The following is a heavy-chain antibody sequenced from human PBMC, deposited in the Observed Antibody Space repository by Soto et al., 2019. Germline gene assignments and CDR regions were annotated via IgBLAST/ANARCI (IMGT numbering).Heavy chain of an antibody. D-gene: IGHD3-22*01. J-gene: IGHJ4*02. CDR1: GGSINSSSYY. Sequence: ETLSLSCTVSGGSINSSSYYWGWIRQPPGKGLEWFGSICYSGTTYYNPSLKSRLTVSVDTSKNQFSLKLSSVTAADTAEYLCARRASIAPGSRGRLVFDYWGQGTLVTVSS. CDR3: ARRASIAPGSRGRLVFDY. V-gene: IGHV4-39*01. CDR2: ICYSGTT.